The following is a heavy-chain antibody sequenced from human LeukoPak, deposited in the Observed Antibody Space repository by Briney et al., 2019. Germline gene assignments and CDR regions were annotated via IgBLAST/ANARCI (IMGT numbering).Heavy chain of an antibody. CDR3: AKDPVSDFWSGSIALDY. J-gene: IGHJ4*02. CDR2: ISGSGGST. Sequence: GGSLRLSCAGSGFTFSTYAMSWVRLAPGKGLEWVSAISGSGGSTYYADSVRGRFTISRDNSKHTLYLQMNTLRTEDTAGYYFAKDPVSDFWSGSIALDYWGQGTLVTVSS. V-gene: IGHV3-23*01. D-gene: IGHD3-3*01. CDR1: GFTFSTYA.